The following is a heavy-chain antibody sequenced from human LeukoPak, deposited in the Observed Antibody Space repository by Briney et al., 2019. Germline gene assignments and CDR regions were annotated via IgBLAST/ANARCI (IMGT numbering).Heavy chain of an antibody. V-gene: IGHV3-23*01. CDR3: ATRGVGCSFYLDQ. CDR1: GFTFSIYA. J-gene: IGHJ4*02. CDR2: LINSCAST. D-gene: IGHD3-3*01. Sequence: GRSLSLSCAASGFTFSIYAMCWVRQAPRKGLERVWSLINSCASTFYADSVKGRLTISRDNSYNTLYQHVNSVRAADTAVYYCATRGVGCSFYLDQWRGGTLVTVSS.